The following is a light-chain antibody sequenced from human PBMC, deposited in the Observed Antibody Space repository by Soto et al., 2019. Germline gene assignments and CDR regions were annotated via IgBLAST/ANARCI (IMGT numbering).Light chain of an antibody. CDR2: GTS. Sequence: EIVMTQSPASLSVSPGDGATLSCRASQSVASNVAWYQQKPGQGPRLLIHGTSTRAVGVPARFSGSGSETDFTLNISSLQSEDFAVYYCQQYHNWPPQYTFGQGTKLQI. CDR3: QQYHNWPPQYT. V-gene: IGKV3-15*01. J-gene: IGKJ2*01. CDR1: QSVASN.